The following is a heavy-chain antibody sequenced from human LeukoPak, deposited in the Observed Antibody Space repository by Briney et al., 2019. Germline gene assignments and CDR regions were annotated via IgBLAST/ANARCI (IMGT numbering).Heavy chain of an antibody. CDR3: ARDSPNEGILWWSIDY. CDR2: ISSSSSYI. Sequence: GGSLRLSCAASGFTFSSYSMNWVRQAPGKGLEWVSSISSSSSYIYYADSVKGRFTISRDNAKNSLYLQMNSLRAEDTAVYYCARDSPNEGILWWSIDYWGQGTLVTVSS. CDR1: GFTFSSYS. J-gene: IGHJ4*02. D-gene: IGHD2-21*01. V-gene: IGHV3-21*01.